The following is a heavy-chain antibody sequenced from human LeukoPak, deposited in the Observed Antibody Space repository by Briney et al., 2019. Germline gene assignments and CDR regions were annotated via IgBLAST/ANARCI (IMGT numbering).Heavy chain of an antibody. J-gene: IGHJ4*02. CDR3: AKLVSSWYFDY. V-gene: IGHV3-23*01. D-gene: IGHD6-13*01. CDR1: GFTFTSYA. CDR2: ISGSGDST. Sequence: GGSLRLSCAASGFTFTSYAMSWVRQAPGKGLEWVSTISGSGDSTYSADSVKGRFSISRDNSKNTVYLQMNSLRAEDTAVYYCAKLVSSWYFDYWGQGTLVTVSS.